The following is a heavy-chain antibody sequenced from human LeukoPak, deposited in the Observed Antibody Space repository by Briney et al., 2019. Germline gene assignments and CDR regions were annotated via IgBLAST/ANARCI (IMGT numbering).Heavy chain of an antibody. D-gene: IGHD3-22*01. Sequence: SETLSLTCTVSGGSISSYYWSWIRQPPGKGLEWIGYIHYSGSTNYSPSLKSRVTISVDTSMSQFSLKLTSVTAADTAVYYCARLSYDTSGYWPDYFDYWGQGTLVTVSS. CDR1: GGSISSYY. CDR2: IHYSGST. CDR3: ARLSYDTSGYWPDYFDY. J-gene: IGHJ4*02. V-gene: IGHV4-59*08.